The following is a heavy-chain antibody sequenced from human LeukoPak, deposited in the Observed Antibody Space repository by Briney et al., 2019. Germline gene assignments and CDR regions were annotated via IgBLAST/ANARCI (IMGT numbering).Heavy chain of an antibody. J-gene: IGHJ6*03. V-gene: IGHV4-34*01. D-gene: IGHD3-3*01. CDR3: ARVGALDVLRLFVPSCYYMDV. Sequence: SETLSLTCAVYGGSFSGYYCGWIRQPPGKGLGWVGEINHSGSTNYNPSLKSRVTLSVDPSKNQFFLKLSSVTAADTAVYCCARVGALDVLRLFVPSCYYMDVWGKGTTVTVSS. CDR2: INHSGST. CDR1: GGSFSGYY.